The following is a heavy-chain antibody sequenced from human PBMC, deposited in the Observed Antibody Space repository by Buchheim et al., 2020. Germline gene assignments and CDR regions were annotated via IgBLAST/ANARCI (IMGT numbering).Heavy chain of an antibody. D-gene: IGHD3-10*01. CDR3: ARDSGGLGNGMDV. Sequence: QVQLQESGPGLVKPSETLSLTCTVSGGSISSYYWSWIRQPPGKGLEWIGYIYYSGSTYYNPSLKSRVTISVDTSKNQFSLKLSSVTAADTAVYYCARDSGGLGNGMDVWGQGTT. V-gene: IGHV4-59*01. CDR1: GGSISSYY. CDR2: IYYSGST. J-gene: IGHJ6*02.